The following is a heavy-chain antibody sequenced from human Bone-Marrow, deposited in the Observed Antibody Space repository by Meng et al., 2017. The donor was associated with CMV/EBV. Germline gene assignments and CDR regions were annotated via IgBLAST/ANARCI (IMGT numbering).Heavy chain of an antibody. Sequence: GESLKISCAASGFTFSSYGMHWVRQAPGKGLEWVAFIRYDGSNTYYVDSVKGRFTISRDNSKNTLYLQMNSLRAEDTAGYYCEKVSQYNFDYWGQGTLVTVSS. D-gene: IGHD1-1*01. CDR1: GFTFSSYG. J-gene: IGHJ4*02. V-gene: IGHV3-30*02. CDR2: IRYDGSNT. CDR3: EKVSQYNFDY.